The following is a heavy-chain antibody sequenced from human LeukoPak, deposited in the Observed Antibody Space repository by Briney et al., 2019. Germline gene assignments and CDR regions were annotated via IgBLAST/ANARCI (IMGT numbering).Heavy chain of an antibody. CDR3: VRDRDYYGSGSSFDP. CDR2: INTAADT. D-gene: IGHD3-10*01. J-gene: IGHJ5*02. Sequence: GGSLRLSCAASGFAFSNYDMLWVRQATGKGLVWVSAINTAADTYYPDSVKGRFTISRENAKSSLYLQMNSLRVGDTAVYYCVRDRDYYGSGSSFDPWGQGTLVTVSS. CDR1: GFAFSNYD. V-gene: IGHV3-13*04.